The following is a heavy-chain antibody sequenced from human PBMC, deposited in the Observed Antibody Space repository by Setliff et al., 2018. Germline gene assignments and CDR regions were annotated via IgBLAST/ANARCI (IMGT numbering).Heavy chain of an antibody. CDR1: GYSFAKYA. J-gene: IGHJ4*02. D-gene: IGHD2-15*01. CDR3: ATGPDIGEFGGNYFNY. CDR2: INAGNGNT. V-gene: IGHV1-3*01. Sequence: ASVKVSCKASGYSFAKYALHWVRQAPGQRLEWMGWINAGNGNTKCSQNFQGRVTIITDESTSTAYMELSSLRSEDTAVYYCATGPDIGEFGGNYFNYWGQGTLVTVSS.